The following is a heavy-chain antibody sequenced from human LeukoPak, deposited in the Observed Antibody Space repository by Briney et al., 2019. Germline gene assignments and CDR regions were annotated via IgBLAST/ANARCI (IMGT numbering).Heavy chain of an antibody. V-gene: IGHV4-39*07. Sequence: SETLSLTCTVSGGSISSSSYYWGWIRQPPGKGLEWIGSIYYSGSTYYNPSLKSRVTISVDTSKNQFSLKLSSVTAADTAVYYYARGSSSGSYSYWGQGTLVTVSS. CDR1: GGSISSSSYY. D-gene: IGHD1-26*01. CDR3: ARGSSSGSYSY. CDR2: IYYSGST. J-gene: IGHJ4*02.